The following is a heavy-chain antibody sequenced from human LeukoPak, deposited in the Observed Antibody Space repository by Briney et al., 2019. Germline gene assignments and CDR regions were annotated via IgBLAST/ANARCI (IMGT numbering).Heavy chain of an antibody. V-gene: IGHV4-59*01. J-gene: IGHJ6*02. Sequence: GSXXXXYWSWIRQPPGKRLEWIGYIYYSGSTNYNPSLKSRVTISVDTSKNQFSLKLSSVTAADTAVYYCARDIRFLDGMDVWGQGTTVTVSS. D-gene: IGHD3-3*01. CDR2: IYYSGST. CDR3: ARDIRFLDGMDV. CDR1: GSXXXXY.